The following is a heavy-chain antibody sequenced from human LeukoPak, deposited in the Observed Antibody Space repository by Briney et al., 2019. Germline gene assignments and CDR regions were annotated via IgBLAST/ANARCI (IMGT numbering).Heavy chain of an antibody. CDR3: ARDGLSAGIDY. CDR1: GFTFSSYA. Sequence: GGSLRLSCAASGFTFSSYAMSWVRQAPGKGLEWVANIKQDGSEKYYVDSVKGRFTISRDNAKNSLYLQMNSLRAEDTAVYYCARDGLSAGIDYWGQGTLVTVSS. CDR2: IKQDGSEK. D-gene: IGHD6-25*01. J-gene: IGHJ4*02. V-gene: IGHV3-7*01.